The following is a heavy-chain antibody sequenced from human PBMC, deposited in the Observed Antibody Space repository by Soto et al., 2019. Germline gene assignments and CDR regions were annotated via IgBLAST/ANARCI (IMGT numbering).Heavy chain of an antibody. Sequence: QVQLVQSGAEVKKPGAPVKVSCKASGYTFISYGISWVRQAPGQGLEWRGWISDYKGNTKHAQKLQGRVTLTTYPSSSTAYMELRGLRADDAAVYSCARDLGAQIVDYWGQGTLVTVSS. J-gene: IGHJ4*02. D-gene: IGHD1-26*01. CDR2: ISDYKGNT. V-gene: IGHV1-18*01. CDR1: GYTFISYG. CDR3: ARDLGAQIVDY.